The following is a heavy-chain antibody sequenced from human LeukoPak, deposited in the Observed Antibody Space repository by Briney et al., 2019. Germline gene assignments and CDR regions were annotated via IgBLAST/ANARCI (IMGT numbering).Heavy chain of an antibody. CDR2: INYSGST. J-gene: IGHJ4*02. CDR3: ARGANL. D-gene: IGHD4/OR15-4a*01. Sequence: SETLSLTCTVSGGSISSYYWSWIRQPPGKGLEWIGYINYSGSTKYNPSLKSRVTISVDTSKNQFSLRLTSVTAADTALYYCARGANLWGQGTLVTVSS. CDR1: GGSISSYY. V-gene: IGHV4-59*01.